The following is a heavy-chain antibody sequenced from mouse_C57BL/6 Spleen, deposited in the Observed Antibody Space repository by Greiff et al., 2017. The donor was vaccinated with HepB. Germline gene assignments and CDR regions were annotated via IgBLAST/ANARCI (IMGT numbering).Heavy chain of an antibody. J-gene: IGHJ2*01. CDR3: ASKGAQVYFDY. CDR2: INPNYGTT. CDR1: GYSFTDYN. Sequence: LVESGPELVKPGASVKISCKASGYSFTDYNMNWVKQSHGKSLEWIGVINPNYGTTSYNQKFKGKATLTVDQSSSTAYMQLNSLTSEDSAVYYWASKGAQVYFDYWGQGTTLTVSS. V-gene: IGHV1-39*01. D-gene: IGHD3-2*02.